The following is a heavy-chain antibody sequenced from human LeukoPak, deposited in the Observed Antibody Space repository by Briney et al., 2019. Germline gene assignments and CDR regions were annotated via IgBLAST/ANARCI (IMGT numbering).Heavy chain of an antibody. CDR3: ARDWGWALDY. J-gene: IGHJ4*02. CDR2: IKSGPTTI. Sequence: GGSLRLSCAASGFTFRSYSMNWVRQAPGKGLEWVSYIKSGPTTIYYADSVKGRFTISRDNAKNSLYLQMSSLRDEDTAVYYCARDWGWALDYWGQGTLVTVSS. D-gene: IGHD3-16*01. CDR1: GFTFRSYS. V-gene: IGHV3-48*02.